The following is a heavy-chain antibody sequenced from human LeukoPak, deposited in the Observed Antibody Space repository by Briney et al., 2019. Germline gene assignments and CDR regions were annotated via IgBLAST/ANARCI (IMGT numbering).Heavy chain of an antibody. CDR2: INPNSGGT. V-gene: IGHV1-2*02. D-gene: IGHD3-10*01. Sequence: ASVKVSCKASGYTFTGYYMHWVRQAPGQGLEWKGWINPNSGGTNYAQKFQGRVTMTRDTSISTAYMELSRLRSDDTAVYYCASWKYYGSGSYYHIWGQGTLVTVSS. CDR1: GYTFTGYY. CDR3: ASWKYYGSGSYYHI. J-gene: IGHJ4*02.